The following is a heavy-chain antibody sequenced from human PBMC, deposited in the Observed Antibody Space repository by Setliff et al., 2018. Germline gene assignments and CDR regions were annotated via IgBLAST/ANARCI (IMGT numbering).Heavy chain of an antibody. CDR1: GDSISSPSYF. CDR2: IYYSGRS. V-gene: IGHV4-39*01. J-gene: IGHJ4*02. D-gene: IGHD2-21*01. Sequence: SETLSLTCTVSGDSISSPSYFWGWVRQPPGKEVGLSANIYYSGRSYYNPSLKSRLTISVDTSKHLFSLTLSSVTTAATAVSYGARHYGGCYKYFDYWGQGTLVTVSS. CDR3: ARHYGGCYKYFDY.